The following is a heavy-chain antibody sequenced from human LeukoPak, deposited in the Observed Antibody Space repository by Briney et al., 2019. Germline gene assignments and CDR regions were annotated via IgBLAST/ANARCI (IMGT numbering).Heavy chain of an antibody. CDR2: IYTRGST. D-gene: IGHD1-26*01. Sequence: SQTLSLTYTVSGGSISSGSYYWSWIRQPAGKGLEWIGRIYTRGSTNYNPTLKSRVTISVDTSKNQFSLKLSSVTAADTAVYYCAREPIVGSFDYWGQGTLVTVSS. CDR3: AREPIVGSFDY. CDR1: GGSISSGSYY. V-gene: IGHV4-61*02. J-gene: IGHJ4*02.